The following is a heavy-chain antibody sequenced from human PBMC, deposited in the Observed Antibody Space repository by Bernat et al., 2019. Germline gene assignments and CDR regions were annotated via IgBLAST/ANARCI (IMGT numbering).Heavy chain of an antibody. J-gene: IGHJ4*02. V-gene: IGHV3-43*01. Sequence: EVQLVESGGVVVQPGGSLRLSCAASGFTFDDYTMHWVRQAPGKGLEWVSLISWDGGSTYYADSVKGRFTISRDNSKNSLYLQMNSLRTEDTALYYCAKDSPRVALRGFYDYWGQGTLVTVSS. CDR1: GFTFDDYT. D-gene: IGHD2-15*01. CDR2: ISWDGGST. CDR3: AKDSPRVALRGFYDY.